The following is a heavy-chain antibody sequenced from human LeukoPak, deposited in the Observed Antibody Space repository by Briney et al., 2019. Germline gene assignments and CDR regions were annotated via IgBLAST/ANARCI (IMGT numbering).Heavy chain of an antibody. CDR3: AGGRDTAVAGPGGYFDY. CDR1: GFTFTDYH. D-gene: IGHD6-19*01. Sequence: GGSLRLSCAAFGFTFTDYHMSWIRQAPGKGLECVSYISPGGGSKYFADSVKGRFTISRDNAKNSLYLQMNSLTAEDTAVYYCAGGRDTAVAGPGGYFDYWAQGTLVTVSS. V-gene: IGHV3-11*01. CDR2: ISPGGGSK. J-gene: IGHJ4*02.